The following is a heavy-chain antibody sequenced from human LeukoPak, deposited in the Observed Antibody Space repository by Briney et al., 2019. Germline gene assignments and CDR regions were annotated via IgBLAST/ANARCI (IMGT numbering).Heavy chain of an antibody. V-gene: IGHV4-34*01. D-gene: IGHD3-10*01. CDR3: ARGQGTMVRGAHDY. Sequence: SETLSLTCAVYGGSFSGYYWSWIRQPPGKGLEWIGEINHSGSTNYNPSLKSRVTISVDTSKNQFSLKLSSVTAADTAVYYCARGQGTMVRGAHDYWDQGTLVTVSS. CDR2: INHSGST. J-gene: IGHJ4*02. CDR1: GGSFSGYY.